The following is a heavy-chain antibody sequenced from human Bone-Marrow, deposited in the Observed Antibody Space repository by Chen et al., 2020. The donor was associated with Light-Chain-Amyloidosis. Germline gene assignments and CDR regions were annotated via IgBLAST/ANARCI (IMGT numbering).Heavy chain of an antibody. V-gene: IGHV5-51*01. CDR2: IYPDDSDA. Sequence: EVQLEQSGPEVKKPGESLKISCKGSGYTFPNYWIGWVRQMPGKGLEWMGGIYPDDSDARYSPSFEGQVTISADKSITTAYLQWRSLKASDTAMYYRARRRDGYNFDYWGQGTLVTVSS. CDR3: ARRRDGYNFDY. D-gene: IGHD5-12*01. CDR1: GYTFPNYW. J-gene: IGHJ4*02.